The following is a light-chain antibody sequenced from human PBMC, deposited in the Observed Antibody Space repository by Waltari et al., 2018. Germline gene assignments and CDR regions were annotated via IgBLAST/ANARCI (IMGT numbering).Light chain of an antibody. V-gene: IGKV3-20*01. CDR3: QQYGSSVMYT. Sequence: VLTQSPGTLPFSPGARVTLSSRASQSLSKKYLAWYQQKPGQAPRLLIYGASSRAAGIPDRFSGSGSGTDFTLTISRLEPEDFAMYYCQQYGSSVMYTFGQGTKLEIK. J-gene: IGKJ2*01. CDR2: GAS. CDR1: QSLSKKY.